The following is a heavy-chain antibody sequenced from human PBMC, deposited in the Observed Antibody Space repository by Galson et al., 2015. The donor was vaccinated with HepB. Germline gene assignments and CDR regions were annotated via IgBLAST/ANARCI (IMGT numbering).Heavy chain of an antibody. CDR1: GATFSHYG. CDR2: IWADGTKK. V-gene: IGHV3-33*01. J-gene: IGHJ4*02. CDR3: TRDGSGSRPESYFDN. Sequence: SLRLSCAVSGATFSHYGMHWVRQAPGKGLEWVAGIWADGTKKFYAESVQGRFTISRDNSKNILYLQMDSLRVEDTAAYFCTRDGSGSRPESYFDNWGQGTLVTVSS. D-gene: IGHD1-26*01.